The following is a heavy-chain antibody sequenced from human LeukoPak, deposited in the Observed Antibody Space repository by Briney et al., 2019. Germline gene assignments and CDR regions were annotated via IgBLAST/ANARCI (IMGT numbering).Heavy chain of an antibody. D-gene: IGHD3-16*01. CDR2: INYRGST. V-gene: IGHV4-39*07. CDR1: NASISSNTYY. Sequence: SETLSLTCTVSNASISSNTYYRAWIRQPPGKGLEYIGSINYRGSTYYNPSLKSRVTLSVDTSKNQFSLKLNSVTAADMAVYYCATYKYDYVWGNQHFDYWGQGTLVGVSS. CDR3: ATYKYDYVWGNQHFDY. J-gene: IGHJ4*02.